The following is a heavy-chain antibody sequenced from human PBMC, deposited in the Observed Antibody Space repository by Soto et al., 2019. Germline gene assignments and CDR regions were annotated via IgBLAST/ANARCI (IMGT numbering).Heavy chain of an antibody. CDR2: TYSGGIT. J-gene: IGHJ4*02. D-gene: IGHD1-26*01. Sequence: GGSLRLSCAASGFTVSSNYMSWVRQAPGKGLKWVSVTYSGGITYYTDSVKGRFTISRDNSENTLYLQMDSLRAEDTALYYCARDGMGEGMDYWSQGTPVTVSS. V-gene: IGHV3-53*01. CDR1: GFTVSSNY. CDR3: ARDGMGEGMDY.